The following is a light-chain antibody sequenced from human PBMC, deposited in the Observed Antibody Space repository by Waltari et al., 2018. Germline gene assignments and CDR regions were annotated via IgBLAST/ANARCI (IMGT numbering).Light chain of an antibody. Sequence: DIQMTQSPSSVSASVGDRVTISCRATQSISTWLAGVQQKPGKAPKLLIYAASSLQSGVPSRFSGSGSGTDFTLTISSLQTEDFATYYCQQANSFPLSFGQGTRVEI. CDR2: AAS. CDR1: QSISTW. CDR3: QQANSFPLS. V-gene: IGKV1-12*01. J-gene: IGKJ5*01.